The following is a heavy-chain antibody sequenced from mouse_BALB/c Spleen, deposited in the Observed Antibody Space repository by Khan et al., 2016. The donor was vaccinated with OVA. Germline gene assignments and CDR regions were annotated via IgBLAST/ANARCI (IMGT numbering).Heavy chain of an antibody. CDR3: SSSSDGYYPLAD. J-gene: IGHJ3*01. CDR1: GYAFTTFN. V-gene: IGHV1S135*01. D-gene: IGHD2-3*01. Sequence: VQLQQSGPELVRPGASVKVSCKASGYAFTTFNIYWVKQSHGKSLEWIGYIDPYNGGTNYNQNFKDKATLTVDTSSSAAYMHLDSLTSEASADYCCSSSSDGYYPLADWGQGTLVTVSA. CDR2: IDPYNGGT.